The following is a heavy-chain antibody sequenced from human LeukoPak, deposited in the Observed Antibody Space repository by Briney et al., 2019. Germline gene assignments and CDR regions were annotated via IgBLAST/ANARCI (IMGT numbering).Heavy chain of an antibody. J-gene: IGHJ4*02. Sequence: SETLSLTCAVYGGSFCVYYWSGLRPPPGRGLEWIGEITHSGSTNYNPSLKSRVTISVDTSKNPFSLKLSSVTAADTAVYYCARRGAAWLRMRVVYFDYWGQGTLVTVSS. V-gene: IGHV4-34*01. CDR3: ARRGAAWLRMRVVYFDY. CDR1: GGSFCVYY. D-gene: IGHD5-12*01. CDR2: ITHSGST.